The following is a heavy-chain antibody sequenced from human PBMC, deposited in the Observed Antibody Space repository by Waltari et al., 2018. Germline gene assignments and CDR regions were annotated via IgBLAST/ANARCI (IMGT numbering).Heavy chain of an antibody. J-gene: IGHJ4*02. CDR1: GGTFSSYA. CDR3: ATRSAPTDY. D-gene: IGHD4-17*01. V-gene: IGHV1-69*05. Sequence: QVQLVQSGAEVKKPGSSVKVSCKASGGTFSSYAISWVRQAPGQGLEWMGGISPIFGTANYAQKLQGRVTLTTDESTGTAYMELSSLRSEDTAVYYCATRSAPTDYWGQGTLVTISS. CDR2: ISPIFGTA.